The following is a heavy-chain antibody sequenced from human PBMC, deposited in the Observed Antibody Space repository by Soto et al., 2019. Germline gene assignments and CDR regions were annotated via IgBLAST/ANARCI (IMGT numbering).Heavy chain of an antibody. D-gene: IGHD2-2*01. J-gene: IGHJ4*02. Sequence: QVQLRQWGAGLLKPSETLSRTCAVYGGSLSGYYWSWIRQPPGKGLEWIGEINDSGSTNYNPSFKSRVTISADTSKNQFSLKLTSVTAADTAVYYCARRVTMQYYFDSWGQGTLVPVSS. V-gene: IGHV4-34*01. CDR3: ARRVTMQYYFDS. CDR1: GGSLSGYY. CDR2: INDSGST.